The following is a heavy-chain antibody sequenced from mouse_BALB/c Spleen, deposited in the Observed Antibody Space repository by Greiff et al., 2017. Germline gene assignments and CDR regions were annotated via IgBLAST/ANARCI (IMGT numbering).Heavy chain of an antibody. D-gene: IGHD2-3*01. CDR3: TRTGYYAFDY. CDR2: INPSNGGT. Sequence: VQLQQSGAELVKPGASVKLSCKASGYTFTSYYMYWVKQRPGQGLEWIGEINPSNGGTNFNEKFKSKATLTVDKSSSTAYMQLSSLTSEDSAVYYCTRTGYYAFDYWGQGTTLTVSS. V-gene: IGHV1S81*02. CDR1: GYTFTSYY. J-gene: IGHJ2*01.